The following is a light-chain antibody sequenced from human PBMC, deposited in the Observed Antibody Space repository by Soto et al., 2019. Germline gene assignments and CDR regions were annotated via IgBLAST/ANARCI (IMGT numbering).Light chain of an antibody. CDR2: RAS. J-gene: IGKJ2*01. CDR3: QQYNNWPYT. V-gene: IGKV3-15*01. CDR1: QHVSSN. Sequence: EIVMTQSPATLSVSPGGSATLSCRASQHVSSNFAWYRQKPGQAPTLLINRASTRATGIPARFSGSGSGTEFTLTISSLQSEDFAAYYCQQYNNWPYTFGQGTKLEIK.